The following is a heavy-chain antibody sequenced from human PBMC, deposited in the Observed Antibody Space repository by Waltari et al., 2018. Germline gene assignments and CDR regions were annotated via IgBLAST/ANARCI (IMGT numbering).Heavy chain of an antibody. Sequence: QVQLVQSGAEVKKPGASVKVSCKASGYTFTSYDIHWVLPATGQGLEWMGWMNPNSGNTGYAQKFQGRVTITRNTSISTAYMELSSLRSEDTAVYYCARVVSIAARRDFGYWGQGTLVTVSS. CDR2: MNPNSGNT. CDR1: GYTFTSYD. CDR3: ARVVSIAARRDFGY. V-gene: IGHV1-8*03. D-gene: IGHD6-6*01. J-gene: IGHJ4*02.